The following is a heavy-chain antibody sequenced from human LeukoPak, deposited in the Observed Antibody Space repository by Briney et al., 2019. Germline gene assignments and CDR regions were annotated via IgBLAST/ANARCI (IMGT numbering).Heavy chain of an antibody. Sequence: GGSLRLSCAASGFTFSSYEMNWVRQAPGKGLEWVSYISSSGSTIYYADSVKGRFTISRDNAKNSLYLQMNSLRAEDTAVYYCARDSLELHNYYYGMDVWGQGITVTVSS. CDR3: ARDSLELHNYYYGMDV. CDR1: GFTFSSYE. J-gene: IGHJ6*02. V-gene: IGHV3-48*03. D-gene: IGHD1-7*01. CDR2: ISSSGSTI.